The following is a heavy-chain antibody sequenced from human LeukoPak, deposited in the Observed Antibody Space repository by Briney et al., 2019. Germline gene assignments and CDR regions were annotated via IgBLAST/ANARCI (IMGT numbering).Heavy chain of an antibody. CDR1: GYSFTSYW. J-gene: IGHJ6*03. V-gene: IGHV5-51*01. Sequence: GESLKISCKGSGYSFTSYWIGWVRQMPGKGPEWMGIIYPGDSDTRYSPSFQGQVTISADKSISTAYLQWSSLKASDTAMYYCARLEVATNPYYYYYMDVWGKGTTVTVSS. D-gene: IGHD5-12*01. CDR3: ARLEVATNPYYYYYMDV. CDR2: IYPGDSDT.